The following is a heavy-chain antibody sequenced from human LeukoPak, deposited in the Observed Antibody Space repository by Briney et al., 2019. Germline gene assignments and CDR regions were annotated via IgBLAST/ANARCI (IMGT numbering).Heavy chain of an antibody. Sequence: ASVKVSCKASGYTFTSYGISWVRQAPGQGLEWMGWISAYNGNTNYAQKFQGRVTITADKSTSTAYMELSSLRSEDTAVYYCARVGADYPYYYYYYMDVWGKGTTVTVSS. J-gene: IGHJ6*03. CDR2: ISAYNGNT. CDR3: ARVGADYPYYYYYYMDV. D-gene: IGHD5-12*01. CDR1: GYTFTSYG. V-gene: IGHV1-18*01.